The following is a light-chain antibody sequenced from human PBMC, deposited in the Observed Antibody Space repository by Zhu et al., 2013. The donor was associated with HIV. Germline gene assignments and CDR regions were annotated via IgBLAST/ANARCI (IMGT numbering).Light chain of an antibody. J-gene: IGKJ4*01. Sequence: DIVLTQSPGTLSLSPGERATLSCRATESVTSNSLAWYQQKPGQAPSLLIYGASNRATGIPDRFSGSGSGTDFTLTISRLEPEDFALYYCQQYASSPLTFGGGPNVEI. CDR1: ESVTSNS. CDR3: QQYASSPLT. V-gene: IGKV3-20*01. CDR2: GAS.